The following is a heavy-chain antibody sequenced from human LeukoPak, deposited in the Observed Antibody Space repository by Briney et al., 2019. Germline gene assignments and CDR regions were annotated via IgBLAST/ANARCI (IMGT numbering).Heavy chain of an antibody. Sequence: ASVKVSCKASGYTFTNYYMHWVRQAPGQGLEWMGIINPSGGSTSYAQKFQGRVSRVTMTRDTSTSTVYMELSSLKSEDTAVYYCARGVSSGPLGYWGQGTLVTVPS. CDR1: GYTFTNYY. D-gene: IGHD6-19*01. V-gene: IGHV1-46*01. CDR3: ARGVSSGPLGY. J-gene: IGHJ4*02. CDR2: INPSGGST.